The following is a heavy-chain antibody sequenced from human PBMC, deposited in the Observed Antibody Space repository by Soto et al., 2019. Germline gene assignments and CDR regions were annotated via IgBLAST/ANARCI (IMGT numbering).Heavy chain of an antibody. V-gene: IGHV4-59*08. J-gene: IGHJ4*02. CDR1: IDSISSYY. CDR3: ARAVGDPLYYLEY. Sequence: TLSLTWPFSIDSISSYYWIWIRQTPGKLLEWIGYTDYSGNTNYNPSLKSRVTISGDTSKNQFSLRLSSVTAADTAVYYCARAVGDPLYYLEYWGQGTLVTVSS. CDR2: TDYSGNT. D-gene: IGHD6-19*01.